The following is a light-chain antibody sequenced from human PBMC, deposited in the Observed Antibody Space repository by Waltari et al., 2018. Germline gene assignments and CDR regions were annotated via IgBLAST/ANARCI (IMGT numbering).Light chain of an antibody. J-gene: IGLJ1*01. CDR1: TNHVGRYTF. V-gene: IGLV2-14*03. CDR2: DVT. Sequence: QSALTQPASVSGSPGQSITIPCTGTTNHVGRYTFASWYQQHPVKVPQRIIYDVTNRPSGVSNRFSVSKSGNTASLTISGLQAEDEADYYCSSYTTSSTYVFGTGTKVTVL. CDR3: SSYTTSSTYV.